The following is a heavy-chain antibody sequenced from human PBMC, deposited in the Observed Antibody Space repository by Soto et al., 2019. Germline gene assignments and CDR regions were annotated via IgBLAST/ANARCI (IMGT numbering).Heavy chain of an antibody. V-gene: IGHV1-46*01. J-gene: IGHJ4*02. CDR1: GYTFTNNY. D-gene: IGHD6-6*01. CDR2: INPSGGNT. Sequence: ASVKVSCKASGYTFTNNYVVWVRQAPGQGLEWMGIINPSGGNTIYAQKFQDRVTMTSDTSTSTIYIGLSSLRSEDTAVYYCAKKHSGSSLAYWGQGSLVTVPS. CDR3: AKKHSGSSLAY.